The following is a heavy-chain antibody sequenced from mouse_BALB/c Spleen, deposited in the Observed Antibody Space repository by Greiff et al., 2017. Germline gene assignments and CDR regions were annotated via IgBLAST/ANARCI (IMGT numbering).Heavy chain of an antibody. Sequence: QVQLQQSGAELAKPGASVKMSCKASGYTFTSYWMHWVKQRPGQGLEWIGYINPSTGYTEYNQKFKDKATLTADKSSSTAYMQLSSLTSEDSAVYYCASEGYDYDGLSWFAYWGQGTLVTVSA. CDR3: ASEGYDYDGLSWFAY. D-gene: IGHD2-4*01. CDR2: INPSTGYT. J-gene: IGHJ3*01. V-gene: IGHV1-7*01. CDR1: GYTFTSYW.